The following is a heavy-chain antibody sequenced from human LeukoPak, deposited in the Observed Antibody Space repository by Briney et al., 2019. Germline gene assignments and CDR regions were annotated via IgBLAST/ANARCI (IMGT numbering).Heavy chain of an antibody. J-gene: IGHJ4*02. D-gene: IGHD3-10*01. CDR1: GFTFSSYW. V-gene: IGHV3-7*03. CDR3: ARDKVLLWFGESVAIVY. CDR2: IKQDGSEK. Sequence: GGSLRLSCAASGFTFSSYWMSWVRQAPGKGLEWVANIKQDGSEKYYVDSVKGRFTISRDNAKNSLYLQMNSLRAEDTAVYYCARDKVLLWFGESVAIVYWGQGTLVTVSS.